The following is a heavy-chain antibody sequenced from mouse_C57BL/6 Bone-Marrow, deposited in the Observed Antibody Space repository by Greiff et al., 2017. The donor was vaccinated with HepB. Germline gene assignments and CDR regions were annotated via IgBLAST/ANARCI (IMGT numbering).Heavy chain of an antibody. CDR3: ARAGYSNYFDY. V-gene: IGHV3-6*01. D-gene: IGHD2-5*01. CDR1: GYSITSGYY. Sequence: EESGPGLVKPSQSLSLTCSVTGYSITSGYYWNWIRQFPGNKLEWMGYISYDGSNNYNPSLKNRISITRDTSKNQFFLKLNSVTTEDTATYYCARAGYSNYFDYWGQGTTLTVSS. CDR2: ISYDGSN. J-gene: IGHJ2*01.